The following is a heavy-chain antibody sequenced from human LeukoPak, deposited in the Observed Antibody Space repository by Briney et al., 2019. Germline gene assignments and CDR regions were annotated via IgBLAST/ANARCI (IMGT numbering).Heavy chain of an antibody. CDR1: GFSFTNYD. V-gene: IGHV3-23*01. J-gene: IGHJ4*02. CDR2: ISDTYATT. D-gene: IGHD2-21*01. Sequence: GGSLRLSCAASGFSFTNYDMTWVRQAPGKGLEWVSSISDTYATTYYTDSVKGRCTISRDNSKNTVSLQLNNLRVEDTAVYFCVRHDSFIPFWGQGTLVTVSS. CDR3: VRHDSFIPF.